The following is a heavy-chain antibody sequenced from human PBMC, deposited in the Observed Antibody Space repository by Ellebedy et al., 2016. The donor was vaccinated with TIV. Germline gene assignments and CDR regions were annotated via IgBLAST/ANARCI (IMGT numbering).Heavy chain of an antibody. CDR2: INHSGST. CDR1: GGSFSGYY. CDR3: ARPDYIWGSYRY. V-gene: IGHV4-34*01. J-gene: IGHJ4*02. D-gene: IGHD3-16*01. Sequence: SETLSLXXAVYGGSFSGYYWSWIRQPPGKGLEWIEEINHSGSTNYNPSLKSRVTISVDTSKNQFSLKLSSVTAADTAVYYCARPDYIWGSYRYWGQGTLVTVSS.